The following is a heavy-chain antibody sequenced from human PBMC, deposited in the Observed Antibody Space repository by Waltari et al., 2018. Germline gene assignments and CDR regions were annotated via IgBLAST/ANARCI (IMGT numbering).Heavy chain of an antibody. CDR1: GYTFTGYY. J-gene: IGHJ4*02. CDR2: INPNSGGT. D-gene: IGHD2-21*02. V-gene: IGHV1-2*02. CDR3: ARASIYVAAILGNLDY. Sequence: QVQLVQSGAEVKQPGASVKVSCKASGYTFTGYYMPWVRHAPGQGLEWRGWINPNSGGTNYAQKFQGRVTMTRDASISTAYMELSRLRSDDTAVYYCARASIYVAAILGNLDYWGQGTLVTVSS.